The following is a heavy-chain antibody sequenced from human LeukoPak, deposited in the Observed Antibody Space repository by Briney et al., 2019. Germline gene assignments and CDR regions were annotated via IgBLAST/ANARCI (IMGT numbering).Heavy chain of an antibody. V-gene: IGHV1-24*01. D-gene: IGHD1-26*01. CDR1: GYTLTELS. Sequence: ASVKVSCTVSGYTLTELSMHWVRQAPGKGLEWMGGFDPEDGETIYAQKFQGRVTMTEDTSTDTAYMELSSLRSEDTAVYYCATAPAFSGSYYDPFDYWGQGTLVTVSS. CDR2: FDPEDGET. CDR3: ATAPAFSGSYYDPFDY. J-gene: IGHJ4*02.